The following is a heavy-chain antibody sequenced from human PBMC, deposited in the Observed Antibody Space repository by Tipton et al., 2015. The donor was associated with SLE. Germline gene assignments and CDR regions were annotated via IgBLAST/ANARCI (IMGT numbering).Heavy chain of an antibody. V-gene: IGHV4-4*09. CDR2: IYTSGST. J-gene: IGHJ5*02. D-gene: IGHD1-26*01. Sequence: TLSLTCAVYGGSFSGYYWSWIRQPAGKGLEWIGYIYTSGSTNYNPSLKSRVTISVDKAKNQFSLKLTSVTAADTAVYYCARGHIGWGFDPWGQGTLVTVSS. CDR3: ARGHIGWGFDP. CDR1: GGSFSGYY.